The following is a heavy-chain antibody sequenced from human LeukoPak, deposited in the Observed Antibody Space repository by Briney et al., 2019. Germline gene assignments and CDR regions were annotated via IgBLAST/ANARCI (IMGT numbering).Heavy chain of an antibody. CDR2: IIPIFGMA. V-gene: IGHV1-69*04. Sequence: SVKVPCKASGGTFSSYAISWVRQAPGQGLEWMGRIIPIFGMANYAQKFQGRVTITADKSTSTAYMELSSLRSEDTAVYYCARASGYCSSTSCHGAFDIWGQGTMVTVSS. CDR1: GGTFSSYA. CDR3: ARASGYCSSTSCHGAFDI. J-gene: IGHJ3*02. D-gene: IGHD2-2*03.